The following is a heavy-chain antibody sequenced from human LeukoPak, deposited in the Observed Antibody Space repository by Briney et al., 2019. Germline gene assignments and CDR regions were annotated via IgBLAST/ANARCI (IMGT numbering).Heavy chain of an antibody. J-gene: IGHJ4*02. CDR2: ISWNSGSI. V-gene: IGHV3-9*01. Sequence: GGSLRVSCAASGFTFDDYAMHWVRQAPGKGLEWVSGISWNSGSIGYADSVKGRFTISRDNAKNSLYLQMNSLRAEDTALYYCAKDESLAAAGLFDYWGQGTLVTVSS. CDR3: AKDESLAAAGLFDY. CDR1: GFTFDDYA. D-gene: IGHD6-13*01.